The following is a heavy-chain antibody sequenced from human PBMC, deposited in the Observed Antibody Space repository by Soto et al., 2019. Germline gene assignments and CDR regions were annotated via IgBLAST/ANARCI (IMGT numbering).Heavy chain of an antibody. CDR2: IYPGDSDT. Sequence: PGESLKISCKGSGYTFTNYWIGWVRQMPGKGLEWMGIIYPGDSDTKYNPSFQGQVTISADKSITTTYLQWSSLKASDTAIYYCAASIFYYGMDVWGQGTTVTVSS. V-gene: IGHV5-51*01. CDR3: AASIFYYGMDV. CDR1: GYTFTNYW. J-gene: IGHJ6*02.